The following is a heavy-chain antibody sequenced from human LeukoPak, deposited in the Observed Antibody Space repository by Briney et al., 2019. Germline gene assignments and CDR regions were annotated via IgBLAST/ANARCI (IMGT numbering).Heavy chain of an antibody. J-gene: IGHJ5*02. D-gene: IGHD6-13*01. CDR1: GFTFSSYA. Sequence: GGSLRLSCAASGFTFSSYAMHWVRQAPGKGLEWVAVISYDGSNKYYADSVKGRFTISRDNSKNTLYLQMNSLGAEDTAVYYCARGHSYLAGPLWFDPWGQGTLVTVSS. CDR2: ISYDGSNK. V-gene: IGHV3-30-3*01. CDR3: ARGHSYLAGPLWFDP.